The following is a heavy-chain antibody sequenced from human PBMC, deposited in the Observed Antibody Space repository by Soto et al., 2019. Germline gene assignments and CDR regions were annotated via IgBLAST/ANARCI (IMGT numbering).Heavy chain of an antibody. J-gene: IGHJ3*02. CDR3: ASPYIWGSYRPPFDAFDI. D-gene: IGHD3-16*02. Sequence: GESLKISCKGSGYSFTSYWIGWVRQMPGKGLEWMGIIYPGDSDTRYSPSFQGQVTISADKSISTAYLQWSSLKASDTAMYYCASPYIWGSYRPPFDAFDIWGQGTMVTVSS. CDR2: IYPGDSDT. CDR1: GYSFTSYW. V-gene: IGHV5-51*01.